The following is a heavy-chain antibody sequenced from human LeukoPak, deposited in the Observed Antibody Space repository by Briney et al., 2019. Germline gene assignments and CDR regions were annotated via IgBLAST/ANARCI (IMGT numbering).Heavy chain of an antibody. V-gene: IGHV3-21*01. J-gene: IGHJ4*02. Sequence: GGSLRLSCAASGFTFSSYTMNLVRQAPGKGLEWVSSISSSSSYIHYADSVKGRFTISRDNAKNSLYLQMNSLRAEDTAVYYCARDRNYDYIWGSYRPDYFDYWGQGTLVTVSS. CDR3: ARDRNYDYIWGSYRPDYFDY. D-gene: IGHD3-16*02. CDR1: GFTFSSYT. CDR2: ISSSSSYI.